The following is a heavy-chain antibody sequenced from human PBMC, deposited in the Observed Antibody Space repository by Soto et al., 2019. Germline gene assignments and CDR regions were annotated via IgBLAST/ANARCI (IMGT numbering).Heavy chain of an antibody. D-gene: IGHD3-22*01. Sequence: SGPTLVNPTQTLTLTCSFSGFSLSVYGVRVIWFRQPPGETLEWLALIHWNDDKRYSPYLKSRLTITKDTSKNQVVLTLTNLDPLDTGTYFCAHTKDSSGFLSSWGQGILVTVSS. CDR1: GFSLSVYGVR. J-gene: IGHJ5*02. CDR3: AHTKDSSGFLSS. CDR2: IHWNDDK. V-gene: IGHV2-5*01.